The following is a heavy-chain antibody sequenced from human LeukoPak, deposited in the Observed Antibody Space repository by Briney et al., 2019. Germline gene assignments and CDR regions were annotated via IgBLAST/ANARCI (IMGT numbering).Heavy chain of an antibody. CDR1: GFTFSSYG. V-gene: IGHV3-7*01. D-gene: IGHD3-3*01. Sequence: SGGSLRLSCAASGFTFSSYGMSWVRQAPGKGLEWVANIKQDGSEKYYVDSVRGRFTISRDNAKNSLYLQMNSLRAEDTAVYYCARGSGSDGDYWGQGTLVTVSS. J-gene: IGHJ4*02. CDR2: IKQDGSEK. CDR3: ARGSGSDGDY.